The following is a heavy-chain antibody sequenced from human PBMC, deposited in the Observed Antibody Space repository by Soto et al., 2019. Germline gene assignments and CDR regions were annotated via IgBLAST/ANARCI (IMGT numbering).Heavy chain of an antibody. Sequence: EVQLVESGGGLVQPGGSLRLSCAASGFTFSNYWMYWVRQAPGKGLEWVSRINSDGSVSSYADSVKGRLTISRDNVKNTLYLQMDSLRAEDTAVYYCARGACVGGTGYSLAGSFYCYMDVFGEGTAVTVCS. D-gene: IGHD2-15*01. V-gene: IGHV3-74*02. CDR2: INSDGSVS. J-gene: IGHJ6*03. CDR3: ARGACVGGTGYSLAGSFYCYMDV. CDR1: GFTFSNYW.